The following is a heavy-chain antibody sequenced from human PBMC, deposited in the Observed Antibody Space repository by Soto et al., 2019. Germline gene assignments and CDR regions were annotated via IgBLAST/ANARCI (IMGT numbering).Heavy chain of an antibody. CDR2: ISSDGRPT. V-gene: IGHV3-64D*06. J-gene: IGHJ4*02. CDR3: VKDRYVDY. CDR1: VFTFSSYA. Sequence: GSLRLSGSVSVFTFSSYAMHWVRQAPGKGLEYVSSISSDGRPTYYADSVKGRFTISRDNSKNTLYLQMSSLKAEDTAVYYCVKDRYVDYWGQGTLVTVSS.